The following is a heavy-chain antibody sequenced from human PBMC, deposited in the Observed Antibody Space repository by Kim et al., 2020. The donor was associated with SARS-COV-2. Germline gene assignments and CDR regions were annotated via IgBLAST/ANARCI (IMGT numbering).Heavy chain of an antibody. J-gene: IGHJ6*02. Sequence: GGSLRLSCAASGFTFSSYAMSWVRQAPGKGLEWVSAISGSGGSTYYADSVKGRFTISRDNSKNTRYLQMNSLRAEDTAVYYCAKEGDSSGYYYRDYYGMDVWGQGTTVTVSS. CDR3: AKEGDSSGYYYRDYYGMDV. CDR1: GFTFSSYA. V-gene: IGHV3-23*01. CDR2: ISGSGGST. D-gene: IGHD3-22*01.